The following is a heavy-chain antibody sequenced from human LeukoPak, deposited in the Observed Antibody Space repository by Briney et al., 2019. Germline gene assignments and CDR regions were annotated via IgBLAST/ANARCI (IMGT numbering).Heavy chain of an antibody. D-gene: IGHD6-13*01. CDR2: ISSDGNNK. CDR1: GFTFSSYV. Sequence: PGGSLRLSCAAYGFTFSSYVMHWVRQAPGKGLEWVAVISSDGNNKYYADSVKGRFTISRDNSKNTLYLQMNSLRGEDTAVYYCARDVGSSWYKCSDYWGQGTLVTVSS. J-gene: IGHJ4*02. CDR3: ARDVGSSWYKCSDY. V-gene: IGHV3-30-3*01.